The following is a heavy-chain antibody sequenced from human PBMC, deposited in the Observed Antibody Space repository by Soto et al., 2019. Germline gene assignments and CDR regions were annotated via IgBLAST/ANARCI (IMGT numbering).Heavy chain of an antibody. D-gene: IGHD3-10*01. V-gene: IGHV3-30*18. CDR2: ILYDGSDK. CDR3: AKDRIVMIRGVMNYYGMHV. J-gene: IGHJ6*02. CDR1: GFTFSNYG. Sequence: QVQLVESGGGVVQPGRSLRLSCAASGFTFSNYGMHWVRQAPGKGLEWVAFILYDGSDKYFADSVKGRFTISRDNSKNTLDLQMNSLRAEDTPVYYCAKDRIVMIRGVMNYYGMHVWGQGTTVTVSS.